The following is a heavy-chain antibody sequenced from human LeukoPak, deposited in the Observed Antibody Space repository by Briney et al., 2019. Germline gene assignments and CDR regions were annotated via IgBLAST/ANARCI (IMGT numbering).Heavy chain of an antibody. V-gene: IGHV3-23*01. CDR2: ISGSGGST. D-gene: IGHD3-22*01. Sequence: PGGSLTLSCAASGFTFSSYAMSWARQAPGKGLEWVSAISGSGGSTYYADSVKGRFTISRDNSKNTLYLQMNSLRAEDTAVYYCAKAHYDSSGYMGDYYYYMDVWGKGTTVTVSS. CDR3: AKAHYDSSGYMGDYYYYMDV. J-gene: IGHJ6*03. CDR1: GFTFSSYA.